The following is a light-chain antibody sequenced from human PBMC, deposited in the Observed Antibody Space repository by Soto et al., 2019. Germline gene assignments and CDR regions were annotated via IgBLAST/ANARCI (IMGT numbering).Light chain of an antibody. CDR1: QSVSSSY. J-gene: IGKJ1*01. V-gene: IGKV3-20*01. CDR2: GAS. Sequence: EIVLTHSPCTLSLSPGERATLSCMASQSVSSSYLAWYQQKPGQAPRLPIYGASSRATGIPDRFSGSGSGTDFTLTISRLEPEDFEVYYCQQYGSSPNTFGQGTKVDIK. CDR3: QQYGSSPNT.